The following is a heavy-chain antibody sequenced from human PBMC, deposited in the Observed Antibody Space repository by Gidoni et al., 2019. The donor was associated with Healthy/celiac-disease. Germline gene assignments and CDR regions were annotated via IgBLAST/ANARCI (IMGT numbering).Heavy chain of an antibody. CDR1: GFTFSNAW. V-gene: IGHV3-15*01. CDR2: IKSKTDGGTT. J-gene: IGHJ6*02. Sequence: EVQLVESGGGLVKPGGSLRLSFAASGFTFSNAWMSWVRQAPGKGLEWVGRIKSKTDGGTTDYAAPVKGRFTISRDDSKNTLYLQMNSLKTEDTAVYYCTTDPAKIAAAKLRDYYGMDVWGQGTTVTVSS. D-gene: IGHD6-13*01. CDR3: TTDPAKIAAAKLRDYYGMDV.